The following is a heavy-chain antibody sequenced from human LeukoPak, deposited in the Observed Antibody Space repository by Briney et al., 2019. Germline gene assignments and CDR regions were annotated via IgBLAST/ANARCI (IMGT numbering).Heavy chain of an antibody. D-gene: IGHD2-15*01. CDR2: INPNSGGT. J-gene: IGHJ3*02. CDR3: ARDWTSYGDIVSGAFDI. Sequence: ASVKVSCKASGYTFTSYAMHWVRQAPGQGLEWMGWINPNSGGTNYAQKFQGRVTMTRDTSISTAYMELSRLRSDDTAVYYCARDWTSYGDIVSGAFDIWGQGTMVTVSS. CDR1: GYTFTSYA. V-gene: IGHV1-2*02.